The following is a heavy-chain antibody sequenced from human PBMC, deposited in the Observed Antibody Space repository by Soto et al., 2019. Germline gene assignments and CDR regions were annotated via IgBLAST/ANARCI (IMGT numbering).Heavy chain of an antibody. CDR1: GFTFSSYG. Sequence: GGSLRLSCAASGFTFSSYGMHWVRQAPGKGLEWVAVISYDGSNKYYADSVKGRFTISRDNSKNTLYLQMNSLRAEDTAMYYCAKECSSSSPSRSFQHWGQGTLVTVSS. J-gene: IGHJ1*01. CDR2: ISYDGSNK. CDR3: AKECSSSSPSRSFQH. D-gene: IGHD6-6*01. V-gene: IGHV3-30*18.